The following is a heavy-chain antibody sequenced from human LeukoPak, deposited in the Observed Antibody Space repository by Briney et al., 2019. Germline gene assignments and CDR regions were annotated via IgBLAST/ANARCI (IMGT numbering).Heavy chain of an antibody. J-gene: IGHJ4*02. Sequence: GGSLRLSCAASGFTFSRYSMNWVRQAPGKGLEWVSSISSSSSYRYYADSVKGRFTISRDNAKNSLHLQMNSLRAEDTAVYYCMSYPGRSDDYWGQGTLVTVSS. CDR3: MSYPGRSDDY. CDR1: GFTFSRYS. CDR2: ISSSSSYR. V-gene: IGHV3-21*01. D-gene: IGHD2-15*01.